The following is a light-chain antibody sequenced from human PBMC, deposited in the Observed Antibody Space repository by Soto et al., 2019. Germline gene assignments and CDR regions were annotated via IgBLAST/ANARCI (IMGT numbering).Light chain of an antibody. CDR1: QTMTNY. Sequence: DIQVTQSPSSLSASVGDRVTITCRSSQTMTNYLNWYQQKPGKAPTLLMYAASSLQSGVPSRFSGSGSGTDFTLTITSLQPEDFATYYCQQSYTTPPTLGGGTKVDIK. V-gene: IGKV1-39*01. CDR3: QQSYTTPPT. CDR2: AAS. J-gene: IGKJ4*01.